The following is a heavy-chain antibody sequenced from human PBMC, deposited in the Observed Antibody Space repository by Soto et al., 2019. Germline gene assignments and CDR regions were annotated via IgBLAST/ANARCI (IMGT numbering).Heavy chain of an antibody. D-gene: IGHD2-15*01. Sequence: GASVKVSCKASGYTFTSYAMQWVRQAPGQRLEWMGWINAGNGNTKYSQKFQGRVTVTKDTSASTAYMGLSSLRSEDTAVYYCARDLGGWPDYWGQGTLVTVSS. CDR2: INAGNGNT. CDR3: ARDLGGWPDY. J-gene: IGHJ4*02. CDR1: GYTFTSYA. V-gene: IGHV1-3*01.